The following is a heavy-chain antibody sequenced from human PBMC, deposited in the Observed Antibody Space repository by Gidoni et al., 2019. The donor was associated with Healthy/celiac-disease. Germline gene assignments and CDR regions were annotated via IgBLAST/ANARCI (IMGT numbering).Heavy chain of an antibody. CDR2: IIPSFGTA. Sequence: QVQLVQSGAEVTNPGSSVKVSCTASGGTFSSYAISWVRQDPGQGLEWMGGIIPSFGTANYAQKVQGRVTITADESTSTAYMELSSLRSEDTAVYYCARSERIAVAGIYFDYWGQGTLVTVSS. D-gene: IGHD6-19*01. V-gene: IGHV1-69*01. J-gene: IGHJ4*02. CDR1: GGTFSSYA. CDR3: ARSERIAVAGIYFDY.